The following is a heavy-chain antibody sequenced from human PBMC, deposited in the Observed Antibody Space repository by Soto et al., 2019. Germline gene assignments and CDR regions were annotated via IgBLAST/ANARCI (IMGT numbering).Heavy chain of an antibody. Sequence: ESGGGVVQPGRSLRLSCAASGFTFSSYGMHWVRQAPGKGLEWVAVISYDGSNKYYADSVKGRFTISRDNSKNTLYLQMNSLRAEDTAVYYCAKVGSSAYWGQGTLVTVSS. V-gene: IGHV3-30*18. J-gene: IGHJ4*02. D-gene: IGHD6-6*01. CDR2: ISYDGSNK. CDR1: GFTFSSYG. CDR3: AKVGSSAY.